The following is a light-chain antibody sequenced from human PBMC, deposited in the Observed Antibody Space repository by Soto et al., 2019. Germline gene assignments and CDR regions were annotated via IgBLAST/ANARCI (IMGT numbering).Light chain of an antibody. CDR1: GSNIGAGYD. CDR2: GNS. CDR3: QSYDSSVSKVV. J-gene: IGLJ2*01. Sequence: QLVLTQPPSVSGAQGQRVTISCTGSGSNIGAGYDVHWYQQLPGTAPKLLIYGNSNRPSGVPDRFSGSKSGTSASLAITGLQAEDEADYYCQSYDSSVSKVVFGGGTKLTVL. V-gene: IGLV1-40*01.